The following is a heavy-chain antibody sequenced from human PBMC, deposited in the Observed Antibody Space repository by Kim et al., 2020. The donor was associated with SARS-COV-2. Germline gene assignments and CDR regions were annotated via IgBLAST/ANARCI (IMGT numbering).Heavy chain of an antibody. V-gene: IGHV3-23*01. Sequence: DSVKGRFTIARDNSKNTLYLQMNSLRAEDTAVYYCAKGRDGYAPGLYFDYWGQGTMVTVSS. D-gene: IGHD5-12*01. CDR3: AKGRDGYAPGLYFDY. J-gene: IGHJ4*02.